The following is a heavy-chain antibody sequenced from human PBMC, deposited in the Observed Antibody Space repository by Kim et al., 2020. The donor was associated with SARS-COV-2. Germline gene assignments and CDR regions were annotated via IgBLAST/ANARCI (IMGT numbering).Heavy chain of an antibody. Sequence: GGSLRLSCAASGFTFSNYWMHWVRQGPGKGLVWVSRISTDGSSTSYADSVKGRFTISRDNAKNTVYLQMNSLTVEDTAVYYCVRSNITSTGRLGGQGTLV. CDR2: ISTDGSST. D-gene: IGHD1-20*01. J-gene: IGHJ4*02. CDR3: VRSNITSTGRL. CDR1: GFTFSNYW. V-gene: IGHV3-74*01.